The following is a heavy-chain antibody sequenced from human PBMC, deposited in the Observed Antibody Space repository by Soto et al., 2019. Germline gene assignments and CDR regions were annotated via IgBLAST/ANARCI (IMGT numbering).Heavy chain of an antibody. CDR2: ISSSSSYI. J-gene: IGHJ6*02. CDR3: ALSGYYYGSGSYSSGMDV. Sequence: GGSLRLSCAASGFTFSSYSMNWVRQAPGKGLEWVSSISSSSSYIYYADSVKGRFTISRDNAKNSLYLQMNSLRAEDTAVYYCALSGYYYGSGSYSSGMDVWGQGTTVTVSS. D-gene: IGHD3-10*01. CDR1: GFTFSSYS. V-gene: IGHV3-21*01.